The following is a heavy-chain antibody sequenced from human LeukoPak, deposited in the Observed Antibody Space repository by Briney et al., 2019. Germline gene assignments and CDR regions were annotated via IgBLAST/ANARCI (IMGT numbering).Heavy chain of an antibody. CDR2: ISSSSSTI. V-gene: IGHV3-48*04. CDR3: ARVGLGYCNSSSCPRGFDY. CDR1: GFTFSSYS. D-gene: IGHD2-2*01. Sequence: GGSLRLSCAASGFTFSSYSMNWVRQAPGKGLEWVSYISSSSSTIYYADSVKGRFTISRDNTKNTLHLQMNSLRAEDTAVYYCARVGLGYCNSSSCPRGFDYWGQGTLVTVSS. J-gene: IGHJ4*02.